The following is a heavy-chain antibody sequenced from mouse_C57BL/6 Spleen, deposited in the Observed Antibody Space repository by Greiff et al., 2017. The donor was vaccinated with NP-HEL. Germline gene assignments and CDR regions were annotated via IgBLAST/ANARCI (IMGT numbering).Heavy chain of an antibody. CDR3: ARCRERAMDY. Sequence: QVQLKQSGAELVRPGTSVKMSCKASGYTFTNYWIGWAKQRPGHGLEWIGDIYPGGGYTNYNEKFKGKATLTADKSSSTAYMQFSSLTSEDSAIYYCARCRERAMDYWGQGTSVTVSS. CDR1: GYTFTNYW. V-gene: IGHV1-63*01. J-gene: IGHJ4*01. CDR2: IYPGGGYT.